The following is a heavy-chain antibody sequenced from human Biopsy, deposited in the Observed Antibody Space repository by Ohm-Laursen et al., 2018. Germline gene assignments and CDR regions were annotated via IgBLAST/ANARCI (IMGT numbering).Heavy chain of an antibody. CDR3: ARLGSGDYFPTFFDF. Sequence: TLSLTCIVSGVSINGGRYYWNWIRHHPGKGLEWIGNIFYSANTYYNPSLKSQVTISVDTSKNQFSLKLSSVTAADTAVYYCARLGSGDYFPTFFDFWGQGALVTVSS. V-gene: IGHV4-31*01. CDR1: GVSINGGRYY. J-gene: IGHJ4*02. CDR2: IFYSANT. D-gene: IGHD5-12*01.